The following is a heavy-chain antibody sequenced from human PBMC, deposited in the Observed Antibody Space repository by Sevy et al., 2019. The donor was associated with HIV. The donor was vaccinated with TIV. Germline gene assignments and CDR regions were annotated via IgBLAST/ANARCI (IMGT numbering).Heavy chain of an antibody. CDR1: GFTFSSYA. CDR3: AKSGVGTYYDFGSGSAPDY. Sequence: GGSLRLSCAASGFTFSSYAMSWVRQAPGKGLEWVSAISGSGGSTYYADSVKGRFTISRDNSKNTLYLQMNSLRAEDTAVYYCAKSGVGTYYDFGSGSAPDYWGQGTLVTVSS. V-gene: IGHV3-23*01. J-gene: IGHJ4*02. D-gene: IGHD3-3*01. CDR2: ISGSGGST.